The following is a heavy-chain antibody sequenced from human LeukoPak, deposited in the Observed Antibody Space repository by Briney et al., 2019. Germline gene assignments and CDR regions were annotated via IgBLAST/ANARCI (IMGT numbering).Heavy chain of an antibody. CDR1: GGSSSGYY. CDR2: INHSGST. J-gene: IGHJ4*02. D-gene: IGHD6-13*01. Sequence: PSETLSLTCAVYGGSSSGYYWSWIRQPPGKGLEWIGEINHSGSTNYNPSLKSRVTISVDTSKNQFSLKLSSVTAADTAVYYCARVRRASSLDYWGQGTLVTVSS. V-gene: IGHV4-34*01. CDR3: ARVRRASSLDY.